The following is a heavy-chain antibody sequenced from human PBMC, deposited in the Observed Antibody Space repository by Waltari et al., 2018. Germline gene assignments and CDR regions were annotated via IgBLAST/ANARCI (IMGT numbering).Heavy chain of an antibody. V-gene: IGHV1-69*14. D-gene: IGHD6-13*01. J-gene: IGHJ6*03. Sequence: QVQLVQSGAEVKKPGSSVKVSCKASGGTFSSYAISRVRQAPGQGLEWMGGIIPIFGTANYAQKFQGRVTITADKSTSTAYMELSSLRSEDTAVYYCAREFRRQLVKYYYYYMDVWGKGTTVTVSS. CDR1: GGTFSSYA. CDR2: IIPIFGTA. CDR3: AREFRRQLVKYYYYYMDV.